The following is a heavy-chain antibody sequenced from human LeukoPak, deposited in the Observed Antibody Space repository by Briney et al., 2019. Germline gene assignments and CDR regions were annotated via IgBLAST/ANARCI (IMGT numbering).Heavy chain of an antibody. CDR1: GFTFSSYE. Sequence: GGSLRLSCAASGFTFSSYEMNWVRQAPGKGLEWVSYISSSGSTKYYADSVKGRLTISRDNAKNSLYLQMNSLRAEDTAVYYCARVFGGYYYYMDGWGKGTTVTISS. CDR3: ARVFGGYYYYMDG. V-gene: IGHV3-48*03. D-gene: IGHD3-10*02. J-gene: IGHJ6*03. CDR2: ISSSGSTK.